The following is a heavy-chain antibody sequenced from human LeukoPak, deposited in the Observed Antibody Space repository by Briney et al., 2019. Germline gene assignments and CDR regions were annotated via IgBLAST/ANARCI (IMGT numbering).Heavy chain of an antibody. Sequence: SETLSLTCAVYGGSFSGYYWSWIRQPPGKGLEWIGEINHSGSTNYNPSLKSRVTISVDTSKNQFSLKLSSVTAADTAVYYCARLRPTLRYFDWLSTSGFDYWGQGTLVTVSS. D-gene: IGHD3-9*01. CDR3: ARLRPTLRYFDWLSTSGFDY. CDR2: INHSGST. V-gene: IGHV4-34*01. CDR1: GGSFSGYY. J-gene: IGHJ4*02.